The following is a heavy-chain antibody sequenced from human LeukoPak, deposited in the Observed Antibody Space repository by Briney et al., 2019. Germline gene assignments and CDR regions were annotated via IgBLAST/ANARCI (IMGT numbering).Heavy chain of an antibody. CDR1: GGTFSSYA. CDR2: IIPIFGTA. CDR3: ASFYDSSGYYYNTAFDI. J-gene: IGHJ3*02. D-gene: IGHD3-22*01. Sequence: ASVKVSCKASGGTFSSYAISWVRQAPGQGLEWMGGIIPIFGTANYAQKFQGRVTITADKSTSTAYMELSSLRSEDTAVYYCASFYDSSGYYYNTAFDIWGQGTMVTVSS. V-gene: IGHV1-69*06.